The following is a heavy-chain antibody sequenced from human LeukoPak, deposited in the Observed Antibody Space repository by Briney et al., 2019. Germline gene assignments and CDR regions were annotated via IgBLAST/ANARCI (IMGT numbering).Heavy chain of an antibody. Sequence: ASVKVSFKASGYTFTGYYMHWVRQAPGQGLEWMGIINPSGGSTSYAQKFQGRVTMTRDTSTSTVYMELSSLRSEDTAVYYCARDREYCTNGVCLYYYGMDVWGQGTTVTVSS. CDR1: GYTFTGYY. V-gene: IGHV1-46*01. D-gene: IGHD2-8*01. J-gene: IGHJ6*02. CDR3: ARDREYCTNGVCLYYYGMDV. CDR2: INPSGGST.